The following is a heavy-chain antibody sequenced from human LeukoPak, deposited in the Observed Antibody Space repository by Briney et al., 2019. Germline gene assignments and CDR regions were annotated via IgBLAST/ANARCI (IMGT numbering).Heavy chain of an antibody. CDR3: ATDISQDNWNYGNYFDY. Sequence: ASVKVSCKVSGYTLTELSMHWVRQAPGKGLEWMGGFDPEDGETIYAQKFQGRVTMTEDTSTDTAYMELGSLRSEDTAVYYCATDISQDNWNYGNYFDYWGQGTLVTVSS. CDR2: FDPEDGET. CDR1: GYTLTELS. D-gene: IGHD1-7*01. V-gene: IGHV1-24*01. J-gene: IGHJ4*02.